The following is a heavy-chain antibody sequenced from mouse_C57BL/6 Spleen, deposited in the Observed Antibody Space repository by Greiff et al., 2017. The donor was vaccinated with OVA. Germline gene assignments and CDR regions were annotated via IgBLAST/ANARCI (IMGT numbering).Heavy chain of an antibody. Sequence: VQLQESGAELARPGASVKLSCKASGYTFTSYGISWVKQRTGQGLEWIGEIYPRSGNTYYNEKFKGKATLTADKSSSTAYMELRSLTSEDSAVYFCARWGKLGPWFAYWGQGTLVTVSA. J-gene: IGHJ3*01. CDR3: ARWGKLGPWFAY. CDR2: IYPRSGNT. CDR1: GYTFTSYG. D-gene: IGHD4-1*01. V-gene: IGHV1-81*01.